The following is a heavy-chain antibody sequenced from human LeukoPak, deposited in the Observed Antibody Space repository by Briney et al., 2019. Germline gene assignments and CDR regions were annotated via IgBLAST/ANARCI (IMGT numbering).Heavy chain of an antibody. CDR1: GGSISSGGYS. CDR2: IYHSGST. J-gene: IGHJ4*02. CDR3: ARQYYYGSGSYNGGIDY. Sequence: SETLSLTCAVSGGSISSGGYSWGWIRQPPGQGLEWTGYIYHSGSTYYNPSLKSRVTISVDRSKNQFSLKLSSVTAADAAVYYCARQYYYGSGSYNGGIDYWGQRTLVTVSS. V-gene: IGHV4-30-2*01. D-gene: IGHD3-10*01.